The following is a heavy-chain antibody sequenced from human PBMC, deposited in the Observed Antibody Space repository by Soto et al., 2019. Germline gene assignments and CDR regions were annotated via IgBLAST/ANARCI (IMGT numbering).Heavy chain of an antibody. V-gene: IGHV1-69*13. CDR3: ARRDRSSSGQYYCGMYI. D-gene: IGHD6-6*01. Sequence: SVKVSCKASGGTFSSYAISWVRQAPGQGLEWMGGIIPIFGTANYAQKFQGRVTITADESTSTTYMELSSLRSEDTAVYYCARRDRSSSGQYYCGMYIWGQGPTVTVSS. CDR1: GGTFSSYA. CDR2: IIPIFGTA. J-gene: IGHJ6*02.